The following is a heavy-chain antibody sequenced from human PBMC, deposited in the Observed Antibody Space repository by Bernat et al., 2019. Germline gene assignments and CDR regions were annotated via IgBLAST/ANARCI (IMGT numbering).Heavy chain of an antibody. Sequence: QVQLVESGGGVVQPGRSLRLSCVASGFTFSSYGMHWVRQAPGKGLEWVAVIPYDGNNKYYADSVKGRFTISRDNSKNTLYLQMNSLRAEDTAVYYCAKDRNYGDYGLAGSIDYWGQGTLVTVSS. CDR1: GFTFSSYG. CDR3: AKDRNYGDYGLAGSIDY. J-gene: IGHJ4*02. D-gene: IGHD4-17*01. V-gene: IGHV3-30*18. CDR2: IPYDGNNK.